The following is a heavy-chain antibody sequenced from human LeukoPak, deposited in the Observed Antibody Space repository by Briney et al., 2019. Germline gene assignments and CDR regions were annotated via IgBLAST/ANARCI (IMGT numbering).Heavy chain of an antibody. Sequence: SETLSLTCTVSGGSISSGGYYWSWIRQHPGKGLEWIGYIYYSGSTYYNPSLKSRVTISVDMSKNQFSLKLSSVTAADTAVYYCARDEVGARLGWFDPWGQGTLVTVSS. J-gene: IGHJ5*02. CDR3: ARDEVGARLGWFDP. V-gene: IGHV4-31*03. D-gene: IGHD1-26*01. CDR2: IYYSGST. CDR1: GGSISSGGYY.